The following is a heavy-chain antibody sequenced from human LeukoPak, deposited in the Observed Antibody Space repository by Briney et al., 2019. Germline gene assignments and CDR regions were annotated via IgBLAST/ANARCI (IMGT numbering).Heavy chain of an antibody. CDR3: AKVRAQLWSRDAFDI. D-gene: IGHD5-18*01. V-gene: IGHV3-23*01. Sequence: GGSLRLSCAASGFTFSSYGMSWVRQAPGKGLEWVSVISGIGDSTYHAYSVKGPFTTSRDKSKNTLYLQMSSLRAEDTAVYYSAKVRAQLWSRDAFDIWGQGTMVTVSS. J-gene: IGHJ3*02. CDR1: GFTFSSYG. CDR2: ISGIGDST.